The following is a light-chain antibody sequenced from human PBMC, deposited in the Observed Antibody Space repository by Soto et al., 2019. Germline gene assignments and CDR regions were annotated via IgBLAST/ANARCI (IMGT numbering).Light chain of an antibody. V-gene: IGKV3-20*01. Sequence: EIVLTQSPGTLSLSPGERATLSCRASQSVSSSYLAWYQQKPGQAPRLLIYGASSRATGIPDRFSGSVSGTGFTFTISRLEPEDFAVYYCQQYGSSPPWTFGQGTKVEIK. CDR2: GAS. J-gene: IGKJ1*01. CDR1: QSVSSSY. CDR3: QQYGSSPPWT.